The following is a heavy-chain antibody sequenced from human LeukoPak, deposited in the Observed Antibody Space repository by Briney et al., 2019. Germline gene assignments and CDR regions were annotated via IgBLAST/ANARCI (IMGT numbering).Heavy chain of an antibody. J-gene: IGHJ4*02. D-gene: IGHD2-15*01. CDR2: TYYRSKWYN. Sequence: SQTLSLTCAISGDSVSINSAAWNWIRQPPSRGLEWLGRTYYRSKWYNNYAISVKSRITINPGTPKNHFSPQLNSVTPQDTAVYFCARDKGGSCYDHLDSWGQGTLVTVSS. CDR3: ARDKGGSCYDHLDS. CDR1: GDSVSINSAA. V-gene: IGHV6-1*01.